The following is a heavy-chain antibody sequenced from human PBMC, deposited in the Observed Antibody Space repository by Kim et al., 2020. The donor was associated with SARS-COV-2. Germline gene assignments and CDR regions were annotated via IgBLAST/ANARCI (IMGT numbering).Heavy chain of an antibody. CDR3: TRSLPSSSNEYMDV. Sequence: GGSLRLSCAASGFTFSGSSMHWVRQASGKGLEWVGRIRSKVSTYATVYAASVKGRFTISRDDSKNTAYLQMNSLKTEDTAVYYCTRSLPSSSNEYMDVWG. J-gene: IGHJ6*03. D-gene: IGHD6-6*01. CDR2: IRSKVSTYAT. CDR1: GFTFSGSS. V-gene: IGHV3-73*01.